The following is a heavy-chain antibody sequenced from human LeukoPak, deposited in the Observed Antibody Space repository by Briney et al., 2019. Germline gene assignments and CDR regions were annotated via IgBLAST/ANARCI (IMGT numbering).Heavy chain of an antibody. Sequence: PGRSLRFSCAASGFIFSSHAMHWVRQAPGKGLEWVAVISDDGKKKYYADSVKGRFTISRDNSKNTLYLQLNSLRTEDTAVYYCARERIPTTGTGWFDPWGQGTLVTVSP. D-gene: IGHD6-13*01. J-gene: IGHJ5*02. CDR2: ISDDGKKK. CDR3: ARERIPTTGTGWFDP. CDR1: GFIFSSHA. V-gene: IGHV3-30*04.